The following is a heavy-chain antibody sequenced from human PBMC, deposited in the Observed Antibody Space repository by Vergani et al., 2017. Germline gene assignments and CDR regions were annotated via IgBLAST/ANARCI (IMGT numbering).Heavy chain of an antibody. Sequence: QVQLQESGPGLVKPSETLSLTCTVSGGSISSYYWSWIRQPPGKGLEWIGYIYYSGSTNYNPSLKSRVTISVDTSKNQFSLKLSSVTAADTAVYYCARTANYYYGTDVWGQGTTVTVSS. CDR1: GGSISSYY. CDR2: IYYSGST. J-gene: IGHJ6*02. CDR3: ARTANYYYGTDV. V-gene: IGHV4-59*01.